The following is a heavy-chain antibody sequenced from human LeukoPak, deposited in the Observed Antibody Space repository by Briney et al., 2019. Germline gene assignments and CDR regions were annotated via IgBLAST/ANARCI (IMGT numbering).Heavy chain of an antibody. CDR1: GGSISSGSYY. D-gene: IGHD3-10*01. CDR3: ARHYGSGSYYYYYYMDV. CDR2: IYTSGST. Sequence: KPSETLSLTCTVSGGSISSGSYYWRWIRQPAGKGLEWIGRIYTSGSTNYNPSLKSRVTISVDTSKNQFSLKLSSVTAADTAVYYCARHYGSGSYYYYYYMDVWGKGTTVTISS. J-gene: IGHJ6*03. V-gene: IGHV4-61*02.